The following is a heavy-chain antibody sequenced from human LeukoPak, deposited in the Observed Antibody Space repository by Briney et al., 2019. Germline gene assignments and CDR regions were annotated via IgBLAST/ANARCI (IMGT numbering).Heavy chain of an antibody. V-gene: IGHV4-39*01. CDR2: IYYSGST. J-gene: IGHJ5*02. CDR3: ANRWRGFLDP. CDR1: GGSISSRSYY. D-gene: IGHD2-15*01. Sequence: PSQTLSLTCTVSGGSISSRSYYWGWIRQPPGKGLEWIGSIYYSGSTYCNPSLKSRVTIFVDTSKNQFSLKLRSVTAADTAVYYCANRWRGFLDPWGQGTLVTVSS.